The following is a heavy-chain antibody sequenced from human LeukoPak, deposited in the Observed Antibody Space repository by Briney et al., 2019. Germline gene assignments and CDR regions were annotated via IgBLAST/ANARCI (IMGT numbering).Heavy chain of an antibody. CDR3: ARSAAAGFSYYSYYLDV. V-gene: IGHV3-74*01. J-gene: IGHJ6*03. CDR1: EFTFSSYW. D-gene: IGHD6-13*01. Sequence: GGSLRLSCAASEFTFSSYWIHWVRQAPGKGLVWVSRINSDGSSTTYADSVKGRFTISRDNAKNTLYLQMNSLRAEDTAVYYCARSAAAGFSYYSYYLDVWGKGTTVTISS. CDR2: INSDGSST.